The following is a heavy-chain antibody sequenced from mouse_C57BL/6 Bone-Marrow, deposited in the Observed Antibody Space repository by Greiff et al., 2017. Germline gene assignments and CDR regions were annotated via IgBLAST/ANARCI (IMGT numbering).Heavy chain of an antibody. V-gene: IGHV14-1*01. CDR3: TTGGNVVAY. CDR1: GFNIKDYY. D-gene: IGHD2-1*01. J-gene: IGHJ3*01. Sequence: DVQLQQSWAELVRPGASVKLSCTASGFNIKDYYMHWVKQRPEQGLEWIGRIDPEDGDTEYAPKFQGKATMTADTSSNTAYLQLSSLTSEDTAVYYCTTGGNVVAYWGQGTLVTVSA. CDR2: IDPEDGDT.